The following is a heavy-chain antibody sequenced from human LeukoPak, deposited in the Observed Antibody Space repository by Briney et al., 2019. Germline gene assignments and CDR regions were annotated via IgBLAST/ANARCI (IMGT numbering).Heavy chain of an antibody. CDR3: ARLWSEGNWENWFDP. CDR2: IYYSGNT. CDR1: GGSISSYY. Sequence: SETLSLTCTVSGGSISSYYWSWIRQPPGKGLEWIGYIYYSGNTNYNPSLKSRVTISVDTSKNQFSLKLSSVAAADTAVYYCARLWSEGNWENWFDPWGQGTLVTVSS. V-gene: IGHV4-59*01. D-gene: IGHD3-3*01. J-gene: IGHJ5*02.